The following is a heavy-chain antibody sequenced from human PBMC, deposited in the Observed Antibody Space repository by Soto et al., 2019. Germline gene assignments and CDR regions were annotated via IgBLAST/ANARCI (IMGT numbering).Heavy chain of an antibody. CDR2: ISGSGGTT. CDR3: AEFFSETGGSSGWPWSFHY. J-gene: IGHJ4*02. CDR1: GFTFSSYA. D-gene: IGHD6-25*01. Sequence: EVQLLESGGGLVQPGRSLRVSCAASGFTFSSYAMSWVSQAPGKGLEWVSAISGSGGTTYYADSVKGRFTISRDNSESTLSLQMNSLRVEDTAIYYCAEFFSETGGSSGWPWSFHYWGQGTLVTVSS. V-gene: IGHV3-23*01.